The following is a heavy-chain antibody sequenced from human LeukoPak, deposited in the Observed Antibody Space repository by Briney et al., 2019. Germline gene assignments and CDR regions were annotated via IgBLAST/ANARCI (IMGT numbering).Heavy chain of an antibody. CDR1: GYTFTSYD. CDR2: MSPNSGNT. J-gene: IGHJ4*02. Sequence: ASVTVSCKASGYTFTSYDINWVRQATGQGLEWMGRMSPNSGNTGYAQKFRGRVTMTRNTSIITAYMELSSLRSEDTAVYYCARGQDCSGGSCSKSFDYWGQGTLVTVSS. V-gene: IGHV1-8*01. D-gene: IGHD2-15*01. CDR3: ARGQDCSGGSCSKSFDY.